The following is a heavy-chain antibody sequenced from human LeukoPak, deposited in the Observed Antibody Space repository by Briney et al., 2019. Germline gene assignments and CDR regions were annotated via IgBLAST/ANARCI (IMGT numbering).Heavy chain of an antibody. CDR3: ARGRQSRGVIITRQDY. CDR1: GGSFSGYY. Sequence: PSETLSLTCAVYGGSFSGYYWSWIRQPPGKGLEWIGEINHSGSTNYNPSLKSRVTISVDTSKNQFSLKLSPVTAADTAVYYCARGRQSRGVIITRQDYWGQGTLVTVSS. V-gene: IGHV4-34*01. CDR2: INHSGST. D-gene: IGHD3-10*01. J-gene: IGHJ4*02.